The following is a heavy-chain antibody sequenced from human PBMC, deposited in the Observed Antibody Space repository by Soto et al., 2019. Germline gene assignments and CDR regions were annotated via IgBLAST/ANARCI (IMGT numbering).Heavy chain of an antibody. J-gene: IGHJ4*02. CDR2: ISGGGTST. D-gene: IGHD2-2*01. CDR3: ATPHDYAGTGPRGLLEY. Sequence: GGSLRLSCAASGFTFSSYAVSWVRQAPGKGLEWVSAISGGGTSTYYADSVKGRFTISRDDSKNTLYLQMNSLTAEDTALYYCATPHDYAGTGPRGLLEYWGQGTLATAPQ. CDR1: GFTFSSYA. V-gene: IGHV3-23*01.